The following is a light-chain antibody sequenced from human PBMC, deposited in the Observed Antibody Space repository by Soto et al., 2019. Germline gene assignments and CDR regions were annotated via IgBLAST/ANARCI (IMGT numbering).Light chain of an antibody. Sequence: AIQMTQSPSSLSASVGDRVTITCRASQGIRNELAWYQQNPGKAPKLLIYAASSLQSGVPSRFRGAGSGTDFTLTISSLQPEDFATYYCLQDYNYPRTFGQGTKVEIK. CDR1: QGIRNE. V-gene: IGKV1-6*01. CDR3: LQDYNYPRT. CDR2: AAS. J-gene: IGKJ1*01.